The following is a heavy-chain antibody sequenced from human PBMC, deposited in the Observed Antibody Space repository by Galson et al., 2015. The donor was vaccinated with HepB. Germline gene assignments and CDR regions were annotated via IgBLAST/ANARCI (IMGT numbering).Heavy chain of an antibody. CDR2: IYYSGST. CDR3: ASYQGGSHAFDI. J-gene: IGHJ3*02. Sequence: GYIYYSGSTYYNPSLKSRVTISVDTSKNQFSLKLSSVTAADTAVYYCASYQGGSHAFDIWGQGTMVTVSS. V-gene: IGHV4-39*01. D-gene: IGHD2-2*01.